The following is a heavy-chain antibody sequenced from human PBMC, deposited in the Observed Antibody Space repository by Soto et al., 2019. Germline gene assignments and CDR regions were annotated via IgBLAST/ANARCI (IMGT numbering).Heavy chain of an antibody. CDR3: TRKFMARGRGSKWFDP. V-gene: IGHV3-74*01. CDR1: GFIFSSYW. J-gene: IGHJ5*02. CDR2: INGDGRNT. D-gene: IGHD3-10*01. Sequence: GGSLRLSCAASGFIFSSYWMHWVRQAPGKGPVWVARINGDGRNTRYTDSVKGRFTISRDNAKNTLYLQMDSLRAEDTAVYYCTRKFMARGRGSKWFDPWGQGTVVTGS.